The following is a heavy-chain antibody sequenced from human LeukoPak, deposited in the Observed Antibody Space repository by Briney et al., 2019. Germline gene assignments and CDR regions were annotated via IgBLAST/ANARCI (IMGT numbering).Heavy chain of an antibody. V-gene: IGHV1-2*02. D-gene: IGHD3-9*01. Sequence: GASVKVSCKASGYTFTGYYMHWVRQAPGQGLEWMGWINPNSGGTNYAQKFQGRVTMTRDTSIGTAYMELSRLRSDDTAVYYCARGPVRDILTGYYSDYWGQGTLVTVSS. J-gene: IGHJ4*02. CDR3: ARGPVRDILTGYYSDY. CDR1: GYTFTGYY. CDR2: INPNSGGT.